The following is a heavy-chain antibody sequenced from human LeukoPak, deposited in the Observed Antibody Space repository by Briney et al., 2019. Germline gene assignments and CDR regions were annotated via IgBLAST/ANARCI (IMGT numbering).Heavy chain of an antibody. D-gene: IGHD6-13*01. Sequence: SETLSLTCTVSGGSISSSSYYRGWIRQPPGKGLEWIGSIYYSGSTYYNPSLKSRVTISVDTSKNQFSLKLSSVTAADTAVYYCAREGGIAAAGTGYYFDYWGQGTLVTVSS. V-gene: IGHV4-39*07. CDR3: AREGGIAAAGTGYYFDY. CDR1: GGSISSSSYY. J-gene: IGHJ4*02. CDR2: IYYSGST.